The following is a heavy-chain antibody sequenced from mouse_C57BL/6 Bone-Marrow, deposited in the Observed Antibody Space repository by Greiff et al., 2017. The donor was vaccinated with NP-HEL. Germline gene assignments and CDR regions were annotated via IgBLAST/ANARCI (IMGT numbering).Heavy chain of an antibody. CDR3: AIWGNWDDKFDD. CDR1: GFNIKDYY. Sequence: VQLQQSGAELVKPGASVKLSCTASGFNIKDYYMHWVKQRTEQGLEWIGRIDPEDGETKYAPKFQGKATLTTDTSSNTAYLQLSSLTSEDTAVYYCAIWGNWDDKFDDWGKGTTLTAAS. D-gene: IGHD4-1*01. V-gene: IGHV14-2*01. CDR2: IDPEDGET. J-gene: IGHJ2*01.